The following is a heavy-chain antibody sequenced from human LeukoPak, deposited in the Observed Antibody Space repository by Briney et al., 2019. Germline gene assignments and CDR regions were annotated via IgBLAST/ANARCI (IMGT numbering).Heavy chain of an antibody. V-gene: IGHV4-59*01. CDR1: GGSISSYY. CDR3: ARVSIVVDAFDI. CDR2: IYYSGST. Sequence: SETLSLTCTVSGGSISSYYWSWIRQPPGKGLEWIGYIYYSGSTNYNPSLKSRVTISVDTSKNQFSLKLSSVTAADTAVYYCARVSIVVDAFDIWGQGTMVTVSS. D-gene: IGHD2-21*01. J-gene: IGHJ3*02.